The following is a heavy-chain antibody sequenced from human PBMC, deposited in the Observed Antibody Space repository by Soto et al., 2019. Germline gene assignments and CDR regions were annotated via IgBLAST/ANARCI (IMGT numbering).Heavy chain of an antibody. D-gene: IGHD3-9*01. J-gene: IGHJ5*02. CDR2: IDYRGST. CDR1: GDSISKSGHY. CDR3: TGLFTPDDTPGPSWFGP. Sequence: SETLSLTCTVSGDSISKSGHYWGWIRQPPGKALEWIGGIDYRGSTLYNPSLRSRITMSIDTSKKIFSLKLTAVTASDTALDYCTGLFTPDDTPGPSWFGPWGQGTLVTVSS. V-gene: IGHV4-39*02.